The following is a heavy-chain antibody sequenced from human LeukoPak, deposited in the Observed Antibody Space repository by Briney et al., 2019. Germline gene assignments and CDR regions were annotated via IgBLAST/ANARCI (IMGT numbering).Heavy chain of an antibody. D-gene: IGHD3-22*01. CDR1: GGSISSYC. Sequence: PSETLSLTCTVSGGSISSYCWSWIRQPPGKGLGWSGYIYYSGTTNYNPSLKSRVTISVDTSKNQFSLKLSCVTAADTAVYYCVGSSGRGRAFDIWGQGTMVTVSS. V-gene: IGHV4-59*01. J-gene: IGHJ3*02. CDR2: IYYSGTT. CDR3: VGSSGRGRAFDI.